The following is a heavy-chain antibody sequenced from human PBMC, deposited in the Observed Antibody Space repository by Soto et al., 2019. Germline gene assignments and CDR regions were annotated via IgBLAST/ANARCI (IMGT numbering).Heavy chain of an antibody. J-gene: IGHJ4*02. D-gene: IGHD5-18*01. V-gene: IGHV4-59*01. CDR2: IYYSGST. CDR1: GGSISSYH. Sequence: SETLSLTRAVSGGSISSYHWSWVRQPPGKGLEWIGYIYYSGSTYYNPSLKSRVTISLDTSKNQFSVNLISVTAADTAMFYCARAGYSYGTGYYFDYWGQGALVTVSS. CDR3: ARAGYSYGTGYYFDY.